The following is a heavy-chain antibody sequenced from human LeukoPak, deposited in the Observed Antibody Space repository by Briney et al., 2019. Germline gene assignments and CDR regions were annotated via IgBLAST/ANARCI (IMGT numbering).Heavy chain of an antibody. CDR1: GLSFNNAY. J-gene: IGHJ4*02. D-gene: IGHD6-13*01. V-gene: IGHV3-15*01. Sequence: GGSLRLSCAASGLSFNNAYMCWVRQAPGKGLEWVGRIKSKVDGGTTDYGAPVKGRFTISRDDSRNTLYLQMNSLKTEDTVVYYCTTDAGYTSRWYNYWGQGTLVTVSS. CDR2: IKSKVDGGTT. CDR3: TTDAGYTSRWYNY.